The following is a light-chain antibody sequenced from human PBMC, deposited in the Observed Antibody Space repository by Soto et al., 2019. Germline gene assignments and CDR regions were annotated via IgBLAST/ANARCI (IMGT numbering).Light chain of an antibody. CDR1: SSDVGGYNY. V-gene: IGLV2-14*03. CDR2: DVN. J-gene: IGLJ1*01. CDR3: SSYTTSSPYV. Sequence: QSALTQPASVSGSPRQSITISCTGTSSDVGGYNYVSWYQQHPGKAPKLIIYDVNNRPSGISNRFSGSKSGNTASLTISGLQAEDEADYYCSSYTTSSPYVFGTGTKVTVL.